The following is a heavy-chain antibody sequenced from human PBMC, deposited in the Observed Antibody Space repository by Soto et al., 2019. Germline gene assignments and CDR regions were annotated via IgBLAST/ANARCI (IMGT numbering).Heavy chain of an antibody. D-gene: IGHD2-15*01. J-gene: IGHJ4*02. V-gene: IGHV3-7*01. CDR3: ASHGCSGGSCHFDY. CDR1: GFTFSSYW. CDR2: IKQDGSEK. Sequence: EVQLVESGGGLVQPGGSLRLSCAASGFTFSSYWMTWVRQAPGKGLEWVANIKQDGSEKYYVDSLKGRFTISRDNAKDSLYPQMDSLRAEDTAVYYCASHGCSGGSCHFDYWGQGNLVTVSS.